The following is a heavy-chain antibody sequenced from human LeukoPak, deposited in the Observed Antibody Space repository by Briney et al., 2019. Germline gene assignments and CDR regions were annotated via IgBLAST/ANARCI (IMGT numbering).Heavy chain of an antibody. D-gene: IGHD2-8*02. J-gene: IGHJ4*02. CDR2: IRTKTRNYAA. CDR1: GFNFSDSY. V-gene: IGHV3-73*01. CDR3: TRQKCTGWSCSYVVC. Sequence: GGSLRLSCAACGFNFSDSYMHWGRQASGKGLEWVGLIRTKTRNYAATYAESVKGRFTISRDDSKNTAYLQMNSLPMEDTPVYYCTRQKCTGWSCSYVVCWGQGTLVTVSS.